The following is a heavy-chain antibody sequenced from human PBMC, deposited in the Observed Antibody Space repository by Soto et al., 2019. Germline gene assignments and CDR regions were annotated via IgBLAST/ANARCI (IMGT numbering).Heavy chain of an antibody. D-gene: IGHD3-22*01. J-gene: IGHJ4*02. Sequence: GGSLRLSCAVSGFTFSSYAMSWVRQAPGKGLEWVSAISAGAVATNYADSVKGRFTISRDNSKNTLYLQMNSLRAEDTAVYYCAKGRESSGSYRPFDYWGQGALVTVSS. V-gene: IGHV3-23*01. CDR1: GFTFSSYA. CDR2: ISAGAVAT. CDR3: AKGRESSGSYRPFDY.